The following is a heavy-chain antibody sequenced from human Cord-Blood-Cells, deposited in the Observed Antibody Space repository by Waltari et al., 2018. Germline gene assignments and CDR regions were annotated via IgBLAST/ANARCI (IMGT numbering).Heavy chain of an antibody. J-gene: IGHJ4*02. CDR3: ARDNGG. CDR2: IYYSGST. D-gene: IGHD2-8*01. Sequence: QVQLQESGPGLVKPSETLSLTCTVSGGSISSYYWSWIRQPPGKGLEWIGYIYYSGSTNYNPSLRGRVTISVDTSKNQFSLKRSSVTAADTAVYYGARDNGGWGQGTLVTVSS. V-gene: IGHV4-59*01. CDR1: GGSISSYY.